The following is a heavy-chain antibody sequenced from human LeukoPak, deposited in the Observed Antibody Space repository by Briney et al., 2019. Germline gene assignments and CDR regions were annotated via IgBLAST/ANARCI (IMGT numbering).Heavy chain of an antibody. CDR3: ARAEWELLPFDY. CDR2: ISAYNGNT. D-gene: IGHD1-26*01. CDR1: GYTFTSYG. J-gene: IGHJ4*02. V-gene: IGHV1-18*01. Sequence: ASVTVSCKASGYTFTSYGISWVRQAPGQGLEWMGWISAYNGNTNYAQKLQGRVTMTTDTSTSTAYMELRSLRSDDTAVYYCARAEWELLPFDYWGQGTLVTVSS.